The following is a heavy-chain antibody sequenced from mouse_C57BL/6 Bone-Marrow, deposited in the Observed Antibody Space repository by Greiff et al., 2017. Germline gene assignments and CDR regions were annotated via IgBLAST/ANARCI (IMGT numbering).Heavy chain of an antibody. J-gene: IGHJ3*01. D-gene: IGHD2-4*01. Sequence: VQLQQPGAELVMPGASVKLSCKASGYTFTSYWMHWVKQRPGQGLEWIGEIGPSDSYTNYNPKFKGKSTFTVDKSSSTAFMQLSSLTSEDSAVYYCTRTYDYDVEFAYWGQGTLVTVSA. CDR3: TRTYDYDVEFAY. V-gene: IGHV1-69*01. CDR1: GYTFTSYW. CDR2: IGPSDSYT.